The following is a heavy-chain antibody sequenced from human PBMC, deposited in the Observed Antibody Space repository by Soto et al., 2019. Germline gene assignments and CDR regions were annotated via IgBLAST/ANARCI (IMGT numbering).Heavy chain of an antibody. CDR2: TYTGGST. Sequence: GWSLRLSCAASGFAVSSSYLMWVRQAPGKGLECISVTYTGGSTHYADSVKGRFTISRDDSTNTVHLQMNSLRVEDTAVYSCARDPPITSDYAMDVWGQGTTVTVSS. CDR1: GFAVSSSY. CDR3: ARDPPITSDYAMDV. D-gene: IGHD1-20*01. V-gene: IGHV3-53*01. J-gene: IGHJ6*02.